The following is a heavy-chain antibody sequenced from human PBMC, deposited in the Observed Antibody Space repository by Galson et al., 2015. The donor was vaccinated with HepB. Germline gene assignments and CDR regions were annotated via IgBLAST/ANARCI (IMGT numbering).Heavy chain of an antibody. CDR3: AKTHCSGGSCYSVRNYNYGMDV. CDR2: ISYDGSDK. D-gene: IGHD2-15*01. CDR1: GFTFSIYG. Sequence: SLRLSCADSGFTFSIYGMHWVRQAPGKGLEWVALISYDGSDKYYADSVKGRFTISRDNSKNTLYLQMNSLRVEDTAVYYCAKTHCSGGSCYSVRNYNYGMDVWGQGTTVTVSS. J-gene: IGHJ6*02. V-gene: IGHV3-30*18.